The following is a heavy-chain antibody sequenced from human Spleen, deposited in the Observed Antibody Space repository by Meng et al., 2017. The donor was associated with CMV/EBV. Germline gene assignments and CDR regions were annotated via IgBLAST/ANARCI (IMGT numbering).Heavy chain of an antibody. CDR3: ARGRGYCSSTSCYRNWFDP. Sequence: FSGNNGSWIRQPPRRGLEWIGEINHSGSTNYNPSLKSRVTISVDTSKNQFSLKLSFVTAADTAVYYCARGRGYCSSTSCYRNWFDPWGQGTLVTVSS. CDR1: FSGNN. D-gene: IGHD2-2*02. V-gene: IGHV4-34*01. J-gene: IGHJ5*02. CDR2: INHSGST.